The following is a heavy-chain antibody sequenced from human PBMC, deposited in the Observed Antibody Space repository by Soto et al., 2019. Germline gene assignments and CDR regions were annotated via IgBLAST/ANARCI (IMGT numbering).Heavy chain of an antibody. CDR3: ARGGGGPYR. CDR2: IKQDGSEK. Sequence: GGSLRLSCAASGFSFSDYWMSWVRQLTGKGLEWVANIKQDGSEKYYVDSVKGRFTISRDNADNSLYLQMNSLRVEDTAVYYCARGGGGPYRWGQGTLVTVSS. CDR1: GFSFSDYW. V-gene: IGHV3-7*05. J-gene: IGHJ5*02. D-gene: IGHD3-16*01.